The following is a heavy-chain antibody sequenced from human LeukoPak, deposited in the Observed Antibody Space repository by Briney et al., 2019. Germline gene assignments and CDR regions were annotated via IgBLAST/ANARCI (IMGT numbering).Heavy chain of an antibody. CDR3: ARNYDSSGIDY. D-gene: IGHD3-22*01. CDR2: IWYDGSNK. J-gene: IGHJ4*02. CDR1: GFTFSSYG. Sequence: HAGGSLRLSCAASGFTFSSYGMHWVRQAPGKGLEWVAVIWYDGSNKYYADSVKGRFTISRDNSKTTLYLQMNSLRAEDAAVYYCARNYDSSGIDYWGQGTLVTVSS. V-gene: IGHV3-33*01.